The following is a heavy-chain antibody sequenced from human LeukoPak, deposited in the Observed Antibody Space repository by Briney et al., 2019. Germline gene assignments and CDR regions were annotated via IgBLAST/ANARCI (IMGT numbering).Heavy chain of an antibody. CDR2: IYSGGGT. J-gene: IGHJ4*02. CDR1: GFTVSSNY. CDR3: ARGASRDGSGY. Sequence: QSGGSLRLSCAASGFTVSSNYMTWVRQATGKGLEWVSVIYSGGGTFYADSVKGRFTISRDNSKNTLYLQMNSLRAEDTAVYYCARGASRDGSGYWGQGTLVTVSS. D-gene: IGHD5-24*01. V-gene: IGHV3-66*01.